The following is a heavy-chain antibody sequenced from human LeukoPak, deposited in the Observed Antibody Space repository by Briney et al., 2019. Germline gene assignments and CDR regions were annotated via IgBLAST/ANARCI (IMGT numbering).Heavy chain of an antibody. CDR2: ISSSDSTI. J-gene: IGHJ4*02. D-gene: IGHD2-2*01. Sequence: GGSLRLSCAASGFTFSDYYMSWIRQAPGKGLEWVSYISSSDSTIYYADSVKGRFTISRDNAKNSLYLQMNSLRAEDTAVYYCARVARYCSSTSCPGVRRYYFDYWGQGTLVTVSS. V-gene: IGHV3-11*01. CDR3: ARVARYCSSTSCPGVRRYYFDY. CDR1: GFTFSDYY.